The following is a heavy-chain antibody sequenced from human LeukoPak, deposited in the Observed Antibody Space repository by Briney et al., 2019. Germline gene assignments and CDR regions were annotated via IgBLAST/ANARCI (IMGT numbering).Heavy chain of an antibody. V-gene: IGHV4-59*08. J-gene: IGHJ4*02. CDR3: ARHGAAMVTYPLDY. Sequence: PSETLSLTCTVSGGSISGYFWSWIRQSPGKGLEWIAYISYSGSTSYNPSLKSRVTISVDTSNDQFSLKLTSVTAADTAVYYCARHGAAMVTYPLDYWGQGTLVTVSS. CDR1: GGSISGYF. CDR2: ISYSGST. D-gene: IGHD5-18*01.